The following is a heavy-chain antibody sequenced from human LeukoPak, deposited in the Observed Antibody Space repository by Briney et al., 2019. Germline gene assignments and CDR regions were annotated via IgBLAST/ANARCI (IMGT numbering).Heavy chain of an antibody. J-gene: IGHJ4*02. CDR2: IYYTAST. CDR3: ARDPSRTQFDY. CDR1: GGSITSGDYY. V-gene: IGHV4-30-4*01. D-gene: IGHD2-2*01. Sequence: SQTLSLTCTVSGGSITSGDYYWSWIRQPPGKGLEWIGYIYYTASTYYNPSLKSRVTISVDTSKNEFSPKLSSVTAADTAVYYCARDPSRTQFDYWGQGTLVTVSS.